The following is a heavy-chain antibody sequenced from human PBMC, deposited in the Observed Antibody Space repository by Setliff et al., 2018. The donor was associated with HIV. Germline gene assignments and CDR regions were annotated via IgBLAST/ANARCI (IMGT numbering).Heavy chain of an antibody. D-gene: IGHD3-22*01. CDR1: GYTFTDYY. CDR2: VDPEDGET. V-gene: IGHV1-69-2*01. Sequence: ASVKVSCKASGYTFTDYYIHWVQQAPGKGLEWMGRVDPEDGETTYAETFQGRITITADTSTDTAYLELSSLRSEDSAFYYCTTPLDSSGYFGSDYFDYWGQGVLVTVSS. CDR3: TTPLDSSGYFGSDYFDY. J-gene: IGHJ4*02.